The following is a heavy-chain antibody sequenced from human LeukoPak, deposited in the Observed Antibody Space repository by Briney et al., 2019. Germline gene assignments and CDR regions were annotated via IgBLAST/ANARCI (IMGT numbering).Heavy chain of an antibody. CDR3: ARDHDYDSSGYYRMVYFDY. D-gene: IGHD3-22*01. J-gene: IGHJ4*02. V-gene: IGHV1-46*01. CDR1: GYTFTSYY. CDR2: INPSGGGT. Sequence: ASVKVSCKASGYTFTSYYFHWVRQTPGQGLEWMGIINPSGGGTNYAQKFQGRVTMTRDMSTSTVYMELSSLRSEDTAVYYCARDHDYDSSGYYRMVYFDYWGQGTLVTVSS.